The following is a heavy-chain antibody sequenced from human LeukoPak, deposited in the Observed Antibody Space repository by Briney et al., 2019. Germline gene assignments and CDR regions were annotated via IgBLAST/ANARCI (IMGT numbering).Heavy chain of an antibody. D-gene: IGHD6-19*01. J-gene: IGHJ4*02. CDR1: GFTFSSYG. CDR2: ILYDGSNK. Sequence: QSGGSLRLSCAASGFTFSSYGMHWVRQAPGKGLEWVAFILYDGSNKYYADSVKGRFTISRDNSKNTLYLQMSSLRAEDTAVYYCAKDRIRGVTVAGTGDYWGQGTLVTVPS. CDR3: AKDRIRGVTVAGTGDY. V-gene: IGHV3-30*02.